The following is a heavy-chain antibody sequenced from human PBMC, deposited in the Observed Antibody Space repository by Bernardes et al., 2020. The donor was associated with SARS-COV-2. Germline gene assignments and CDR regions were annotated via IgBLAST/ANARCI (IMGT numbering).Heavy chain of an antibody. CDR3: AREGRAQWFGVN. J-gene: IGHJ4*02. D-gene: IGHD3-10*01. V-gene: IGHV3-74*01. Sequence: GGSLRLSCAASGFTFSSYWMHWVRQAPGKGLVWVSRINSDGSSTSYADSVKGRFTISRDNAKNTLYLQMNSLRAEDTAVYYCAREGRAQWFGVNWGQGTLVTVSS. CDR2: INSDGSST. CDR1: GFTFSSYW.